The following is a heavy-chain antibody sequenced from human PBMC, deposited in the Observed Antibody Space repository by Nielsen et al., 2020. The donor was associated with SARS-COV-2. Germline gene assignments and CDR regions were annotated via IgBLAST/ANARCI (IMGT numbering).Heavy chain of an antibody. CDR3: AKCSVSGYDSGADY. J-gene: IGHJ4*02. Sequence: GESLKISCAASGFTFDDYGMSWVRQAPGKGLEWVSGINWNGGSTGYADSVKGRFTISRDNAKNSLYLQMNSLRAEDTALYYCAKCSVSGYDSGADYWGQGTLVTVSS. CDR2: INWNGGST. CDR1: GFTFDDYG. V-gene: IGHV3-20*04. D-gene: IGHD5-12*01.